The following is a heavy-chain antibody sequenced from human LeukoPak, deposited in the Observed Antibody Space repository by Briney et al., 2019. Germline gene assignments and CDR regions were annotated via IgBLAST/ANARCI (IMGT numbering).Heavy chain of an antibody. V-gene: IGHV4-34*01. CDR1: GGSFSGYY. CDR2: INHSGST. CDR3: ARGRPRAFDI. D-gene: IGHD6-25*01. Sequence: SETLSLTCAVYGGSFSGYYWSWIRQPPGKGLEWIGEINHSGSTNYNPSLKSRVTISVDTSKNQFSLKLSSVTAADTVVYYCARGRPRAFDIWGQGTMVTVSS. J-gene: IGHJ3*02.